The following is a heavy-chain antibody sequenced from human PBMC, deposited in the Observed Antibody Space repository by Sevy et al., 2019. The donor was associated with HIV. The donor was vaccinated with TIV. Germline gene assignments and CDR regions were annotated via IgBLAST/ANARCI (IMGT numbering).Heavy chain of an antibody. CDR2: ISSSSYT. D-gene: IGHD3-22*01. J-gene: IGHJ3*02. CDR3: ARVSSYYDSSGYYYFNAFDI. Sequence: GGSLRLSCAASGFTFSDYYMSWIRQAPGKGLEWVSYISSSSYTNYADSVKGRFTISRDNAKNSLYLQMNSLRAEDTAVYYCARVSSYYDSSGYYYFNAFDIWGQGTMVTVSS. CDR1: GFTFSDYY. V-gene: IGHV3-11*06.